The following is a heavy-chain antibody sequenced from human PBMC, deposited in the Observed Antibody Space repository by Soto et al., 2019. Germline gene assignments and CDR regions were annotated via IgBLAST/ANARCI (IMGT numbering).Heavy chain of an antibody. D-gene: IGHD2-2*01. CDR3: ARCSLVVVPAPGFDP. J-gene: IGHJ5*02. CDR1: GYRFSTFW. V-gene: IGHV5-51*01. CDR2: IYPDQSRA. Sequence: GESLKISCKGSGYRFSTFWIGWVRQMPGKGLEWVAIIYPDQSRAMYSPAFQGQVTISVDKSISTAYLQWNSLKAADTALYYCARCSLVVVPAPGFDPWGRGTLVTVSS.